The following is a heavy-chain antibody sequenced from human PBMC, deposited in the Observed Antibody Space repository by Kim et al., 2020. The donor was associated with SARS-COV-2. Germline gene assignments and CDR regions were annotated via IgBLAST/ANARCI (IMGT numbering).Heavy chain of an antibody. D-gene: IGHD3-10*01. Sequence: GGSLRLSCAASGFTFSSYSMNWVRQAPGKGLEWVSYISSSSSTIYYADSVKGRFTISRDNAKNSLYLQMNSLRDEDTAVYYCARDYYYGSGSYGGVNYYYGMDVWGQGTTVTVSS. CDR1: GFTFSSYS. CDR2: ISSSSSTI. J-gene: IGHJ6*02. CDR3: ARDYYYGSGSYGGVNYYYGMDV. V-gene: IGHV3-48*02.